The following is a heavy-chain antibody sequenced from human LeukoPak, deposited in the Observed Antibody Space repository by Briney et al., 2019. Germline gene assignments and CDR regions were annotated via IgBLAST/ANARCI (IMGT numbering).Heavy chain of an antibody. CDR1: GGSISSSSYY. Sequence: SETLSLTCTVSGGSISSSSYYWGWIRQPPGKGLEWIGSIYYSGSTYYNPSLKSRVTISVDTSKNQFSLKLSSVTAADTAVYYCAAPPDYYDSSGYLISNYFFDSWGQGTLVTVSS. CDR3: AAPPDYYDSSGYLISNYFFDS. CDR2: IYYSGST. D-gene: IGHD3-22*01. J-gene: IGHJ4*02. V-gene: IGHV4-39*01.